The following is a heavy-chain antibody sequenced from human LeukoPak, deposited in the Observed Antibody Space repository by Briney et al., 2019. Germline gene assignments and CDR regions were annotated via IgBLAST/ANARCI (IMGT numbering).Heavy chain of an antibody. CDR3: ARATFPEYYFDY. CDR1: GFTFSSYS. J-gene: IGHJ4*02. D-gene: IGHD2/OR15-2a*01. V-gene: IGHV3-21*01. Sequence: GGSLRLSCAASGFTFSSYSMNWVRQAPGKGLEWVSSISSSISYIYYADSVKGRFTISRDNAKNSLYLQMNSLRAEDTAVYYCARATFPEYYFDYWGQGTLVTVSS. CDR2: ISSSISYI.